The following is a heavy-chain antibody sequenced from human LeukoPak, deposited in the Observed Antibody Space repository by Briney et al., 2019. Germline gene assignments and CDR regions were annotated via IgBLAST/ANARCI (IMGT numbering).Heavy chain of an antibody. Sequence: GGSLRLSCAASGFTFSSYATSWVRQAPGKGPEWVSAISGSGGGTFYADSVKGRFTISRDNSKNTLYLQMNSLRAEDTAVYYCAKDQYYYDNSGHPTEYWGQGTLVTVSS. CDR1: GFTFSSYA. J-gene: IGHJ4*02. CDR2: ISGSGGGT. CDR3: AKDQYYYDNSGHPTEY. V-gene: IGHV3-23*01. D-gene: IGHD3-22*01.